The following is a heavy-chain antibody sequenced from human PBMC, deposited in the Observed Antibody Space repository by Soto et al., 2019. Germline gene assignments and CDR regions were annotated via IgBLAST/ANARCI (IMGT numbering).Heavy chain of an antibody. CDR2: IYYSGST. CDR3: ARDQRTGTSLESYYGMDV. J-gene: IGHJ6*02. CDR1: GGSISSGDYY. V-gene: IGHV4-30-4*01. Sequence: QVQLQESGPGLVKPSQTLSLTCTVSGGSISSGDYYWSWIRQPPGKGLEWIGYIYYSGSTYYNPSLKSRVTISVDTSKNQFSLKLSSVTAADTAVYYCARDQRTGTSLESYYGMDVRGQGTTVTVSS. D-gene: IGHD1-1*01.